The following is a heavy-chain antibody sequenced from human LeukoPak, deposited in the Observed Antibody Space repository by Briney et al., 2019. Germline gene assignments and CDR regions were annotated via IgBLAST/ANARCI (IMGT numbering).Heavy chain of an antibody. CDR1: GGSISSYY. CDR2: IYYTGST. Sequence: SETLSLTCTVSGGSISSYYWSWIRQPPGKGLDWIGYIYYTGSTNYNPSLESRVTISIDTSKNQLSLKLSSVTAADTAVYYCARGTEKIVAVAGTWGQGTLVTVSS. CDR3: ARGTEKIVAVAGT. V-gene: IGHV4-59*12. D-gene: IGHD6-19*01. J-gene: IGHJ5*02.